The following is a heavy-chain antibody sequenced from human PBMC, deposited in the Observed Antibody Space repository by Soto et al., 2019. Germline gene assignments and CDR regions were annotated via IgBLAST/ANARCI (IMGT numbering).Heavy chain of an antibody. CDR2: ISYDGSNK. Sequence: GGSLRLSCAASGFILSDYGMHWVRQAPDKGLEWVAVISYDGSNKYYADSVKGRFTISRDKSKNTLYLQMSSLRTDDTAMYYCAMDHSSACPSFDYWGQGTMGTVPQ. D-gene: IGHD6-6*01. CDR3: AMDHSSACPSFDY. J-gene: IGHJ4*02. CDR1: GFILSDYG. V-gene: IGHV3-30*03.